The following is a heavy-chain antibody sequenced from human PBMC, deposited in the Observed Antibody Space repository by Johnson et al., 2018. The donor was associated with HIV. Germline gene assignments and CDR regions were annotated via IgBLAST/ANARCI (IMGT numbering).Heavy chain of an antibody. CDR1: GFTFSSYA. CDR2: IYSGGST. V-gene: IGHV3-23*03. Sequence: VQLVESGGGLVQPGGSLRLSCAASGFTFSSYAMSWVRQAPGKGLEWVSVIYSGGSTYYADSVKGRFTISRDNSKSTLYLQMNSLRGEDTALYYCARDIREEYSSSSSAFDIWGQGTMVTVSS. D-gene: IGHD6-6*01. CDR3: ARDIREEYSSSSSAFDI. J-gene: IGHJ3*02.